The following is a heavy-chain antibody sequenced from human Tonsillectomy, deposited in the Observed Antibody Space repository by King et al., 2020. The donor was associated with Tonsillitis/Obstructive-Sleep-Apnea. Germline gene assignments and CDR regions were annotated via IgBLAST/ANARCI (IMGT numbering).Heavy chain of an antibody. CDR1: GFTLRAYY. V-gene: IGHV3-11*05. J-gene: IGHJ5*02. CDR3: ARVGLRFLEWLLRVDGWFDP. Sequence: VQLVESGGGLVKPGGSLRLSCAASGFTLRAYYLSWIPQAPGKGLAWVSYISSSSSLTNYADSVKGRFTISRDNAKNSLYLQMNSLRAEDTAVYYCARVGLRFLEWLLRVDGWFDPWGQGTLVTVSS. D-gene: IGHD3-3*01. CDR2: ISSSSSLT.